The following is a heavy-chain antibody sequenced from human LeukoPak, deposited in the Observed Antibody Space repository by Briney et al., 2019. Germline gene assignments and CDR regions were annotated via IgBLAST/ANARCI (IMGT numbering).Heavy chain of an antibody. Sequence: ASVKVSCKASGYTFTSYYMHWVRQAPGQGLEWMGIINPSGGSTSYAQKFQGRVTMTRDTSTSTVYMELSSLRSEDTAVYYRARGIMITFGGVISAPDYWGQGTLVTVSS. J-gene: IGHJ4*02. D-gene: IGHD3-16*02. CDR3: ARGIMITFGGVISAPDY. CDR1: GYTFTSYY. CDR2: INPSGGST. V-gene: IGHV1-46*01.